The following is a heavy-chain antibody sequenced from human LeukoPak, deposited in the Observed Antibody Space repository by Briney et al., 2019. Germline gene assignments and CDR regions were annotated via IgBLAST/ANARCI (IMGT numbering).Heavy chain of an antibody. CDR2: INHSGST. D-gene: IGHD3-10*01. CDR3: ARLRLGTGIDY. V-gene: IGHV4-34*01. CDR1: GGSFSGYY. Sequence: SETLSLTCAVYGGSFSGYYWSWIRQPPGKGLEWIGEINHSGSTNYNPSLKSRVTISVDKSKNQFSLKLSSVTAADTAVYYCARLRLGTGIDYWGQGTLVTVSS. J-gene: IGHJ4*02.